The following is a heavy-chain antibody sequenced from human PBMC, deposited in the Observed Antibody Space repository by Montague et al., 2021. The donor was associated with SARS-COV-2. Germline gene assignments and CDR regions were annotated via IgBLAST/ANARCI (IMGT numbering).Heavy chain of an antibody. CDR3: ARYSYSGTYFGLNDAFDI. V-gene: IGHV6-1*01. J-gene: IGHJ3*02. Sequence: CAISGDSVSSHNAAWNWIRQSPSRGLEWLGRTCYRSEWHFDYVISLRGRITINPDTSKNQFSLQLDSVTLDDTAVYYCARYSYSGTYFGLNDAFDIWGQGTLVTVSS. D-gene: IGHD1-26*01. CDR1: GDSVSSHNAA. CDR2: TCYRSEWHF.